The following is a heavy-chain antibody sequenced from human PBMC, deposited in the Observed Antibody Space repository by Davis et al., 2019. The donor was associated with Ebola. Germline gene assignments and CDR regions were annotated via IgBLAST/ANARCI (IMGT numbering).Heavy chain of an antibody. Sequence: PGGSLRLSCAASGFTFSDFSMNWVRQAPGEALEWISYITTGSNAIHYADSVKGRFTVSRDNAKNSLFLQMNSLRDEDSAVYYCVRDYIFAFDLWGQGAQVTVSS. CDR3: VRDYIFAFDL. CDR2: ITTGSNAI. J-gene: IGHJ5*02. V-gene: IGHV3-48*02. CDR1: GFTFSDFS.